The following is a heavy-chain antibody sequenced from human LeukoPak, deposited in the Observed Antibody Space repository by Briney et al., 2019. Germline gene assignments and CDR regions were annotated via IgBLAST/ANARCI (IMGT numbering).Heavy chain of an antibody. D-gene: IGHD3-16*02. CDR3: ASSFYRQTDA. CDR2: INSKTGHT. V-gene: IGHV1-2*02. Sequence: ASVKVSCKASGYSVSGYFLHWVRQAPGQGLEWLGWINSKTGHTNYAQKCQGRVVMTMDTAISTANLDLSRLTSDDTAMYSCASSFYRQTDAWGQGSLVTVSS. J-gene: IGHJ5*02. CDR1: GYSVSGYF.